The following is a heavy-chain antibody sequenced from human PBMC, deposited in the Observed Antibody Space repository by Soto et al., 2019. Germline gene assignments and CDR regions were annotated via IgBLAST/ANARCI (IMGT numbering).Heavy chain of an antibody. Sequence: GGSLRLSCAASGFTFSSYGMHWVRQAPGKGLEWVAVISYDGSNKYYADSVKGRFTISRDNSKNTLYLQMNSLRAEDTAVYYCAKDGDSGYDQYYFDYWGQGTLVTVSS. V-gene: IGHV3-30*18. D-gene: IGHD5-12*01. CDR2: ISYDGSNK. CDR1: GFTFSSYG. J-gene: IGHJ4*02. CDR3: AKDGDSGYDQYYFDY.